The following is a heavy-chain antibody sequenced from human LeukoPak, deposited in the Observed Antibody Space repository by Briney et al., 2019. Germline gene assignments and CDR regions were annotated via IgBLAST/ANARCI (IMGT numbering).Heavy chain of an antibody. CDR1: GFTFSSYS. Sequence: GGSLRLSCAASGFTFSSYSMNWVRQAPGKGLEWVSSISSSSSYIYYADSVKGRFTISRDNAKNSLYPQMNSLRAEDTAVYYCAKSGYHGSSGYNWGQGTLVTVSS. J-gene: IGHJ4*02. D-gene: IGHD3-22*01. CDR2: ISSSSSYI. V-gene: IGHV3-21*01. CDR3: AKSGYHGSSGYN.